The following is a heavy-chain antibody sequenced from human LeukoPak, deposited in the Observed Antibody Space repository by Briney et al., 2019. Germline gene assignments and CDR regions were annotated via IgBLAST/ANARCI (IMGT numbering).Heavy chain of an antibody. Sequence: GGSLRLSCAASGFTFSSYEMNWVRQAPGKGLEWVSYISSSGSTIYYADSVKGRFTISRDNAKNSLYLQMNSLRAEDTAVYYCARGSYCSGGSCHLFDNWGQGTLLTVSS. J-gene: IGHJ4*02. V-gene: IGHV3-48*03. CDR2: ISSSGSTI. D-gene: IGHD2-15*01. CDR1: GFTFSSYE. CDR3: ARGSYCSGGSCHLFDN.